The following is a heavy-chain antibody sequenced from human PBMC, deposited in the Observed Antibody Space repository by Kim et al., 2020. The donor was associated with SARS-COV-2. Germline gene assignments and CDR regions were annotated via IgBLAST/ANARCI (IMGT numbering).Heavy chain of an antibody. CDR3: TKDEYGRVTTASGMDV. Sequence: DSVKGRFAISRDNSKNMLYLQMNNLRPEDTAVFYCTKDEYGRVTTASGMDVWGQGTAVIVSS. J-gene: IGHJ6*02. V-gene: IGHV3-23*01. D-gene: IGHD4-17*01.